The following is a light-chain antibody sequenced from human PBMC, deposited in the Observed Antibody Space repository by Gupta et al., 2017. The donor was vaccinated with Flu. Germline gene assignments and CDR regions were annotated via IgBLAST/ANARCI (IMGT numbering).Light chain of an antibody. CDR1: SSNLRSNH. V-gene: IGLV1-44*01. J-gene: IGLJ2*01. Sequence: DTITSSGSSSNLRSNHVSWYKQEPGQAPILVIYVNDQRPSGIPDRFSGSTSGTTASLAISGVQAEDEADYYCDARDNVLNHVVVFGGGTKVTVL. CDR2: VND. CDR3: DARDNVLNHVVV.